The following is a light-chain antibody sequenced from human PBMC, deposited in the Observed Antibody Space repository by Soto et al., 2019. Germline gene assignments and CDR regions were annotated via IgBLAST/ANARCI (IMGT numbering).Light chain of an antibody. J-gene: IGKJ1*01. CDR2: DAS. CDR1: QSVGTS. CDR3: QQSSNWPPWT. V-gene: IGKV3-11*01. Sequence: EIVLTQSPATLSLSPGERATFSCKASQSVGTSLAWFQQKPGQAPRLLIYDASVRATGIPARFSGSGSGTDFTLTISRLQPEDIAMYYCQQSSNWPPWTFGRGPRVEI.